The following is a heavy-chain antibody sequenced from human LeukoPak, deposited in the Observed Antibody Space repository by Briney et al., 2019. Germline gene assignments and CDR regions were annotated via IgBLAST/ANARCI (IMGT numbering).Heavy chain of an antibody. Sequence: PGGSLRLSCAASGFTFSSYAMHWVRQAPGKGLEWVAVISYDGSNKYYADSVKGRFTISRDNSKNTLYLQMNSLRAEDTAVYYCAREHLLTEVSGADAFGIWGQGTMVTVSS. CDR1: GFTFSSYA. D-gene: IGHD3-9*01. CDR2: ISYDGSNK. V-gene: IGHV3-30*04. J-gene: IGHJ3*02. CDR3: AREHLLTEVSGADAFGI.